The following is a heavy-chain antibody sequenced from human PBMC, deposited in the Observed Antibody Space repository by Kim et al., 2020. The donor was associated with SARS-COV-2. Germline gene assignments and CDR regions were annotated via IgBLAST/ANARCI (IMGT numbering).Heavy chain of an antibody. Sequence: SETLSLTCTVSGGSISSSGYYWGWIRQPPGKGLEWIGSIYYSGSTYYNPSLKSRVTISVDTSKNQFSLKLSSVTAADTAVYYCARHRIAAAGENFDYWGQAALVSLSS. CDR3: ARHRIAAAGENFDY. CDR1: GGSISSSGYY. D-gene: IGHD6-13*01. J-gene: IGHJ4*02. V-gene: IGHV4-39*01. CDR2: IYYSGST.